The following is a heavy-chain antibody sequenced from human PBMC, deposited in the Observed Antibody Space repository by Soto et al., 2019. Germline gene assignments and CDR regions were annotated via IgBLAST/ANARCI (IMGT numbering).Heavy chain of an antibody. V-gene: IGHV1-18*01. J-gene: IGHJ3*02. CDR1: GYTFTSYG. CDR2: ISAYNGNT. CDR3: ARSPRAFDI. Sequence: GASVKVSCKASGYTFTSYGISWVRQAPGQGLEWMGWISAYNGNTKYSQKFQGRVTITRDTSASTAYMELSSLRSEDTAVYYCARSPRAFDIWGQGTMVTVSS.